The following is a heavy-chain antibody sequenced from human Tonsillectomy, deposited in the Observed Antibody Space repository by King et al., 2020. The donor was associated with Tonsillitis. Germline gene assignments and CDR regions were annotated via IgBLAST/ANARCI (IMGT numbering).Heavy chain of an antibody. Sequence: DVQLVESGGDLVQPGGSLRLSCVASGFTFRNYWMNWVRQAPGKGLEWLANIKQNGSEKNYVDSVKGRFTISRDDAKNSLYLQMNSLRDDDTAVYYCASGAPVHYGSGSYFYYWGQGALVTVSS. CDR1: GFTFRNYW. CDR2: IKQNGSEK. D-gene: IGHD3-10*01. CDR3: ASGAPVHYGSGSYFYY. V-gene: IGHV3-7*01. J-gene: IGHJ4*02.